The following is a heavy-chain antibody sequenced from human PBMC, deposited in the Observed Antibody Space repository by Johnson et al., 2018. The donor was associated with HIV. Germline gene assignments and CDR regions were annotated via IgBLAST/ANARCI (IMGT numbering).Heavy chain of an antibody. CDR3: ARGDIGWNDDFAFDI. J-gene: IGHJ3*02. CDR2: ISYDGSNK. V-gene: IGHV3-30*04. D-gene: IGHD1-1*01. Sequence: QVQLVESGGGLIQPGGSLRLSCVVSGFTYSSYAMHWVRQAPGTGLEWVAVISYDGSNKYYADSVKGRFTISRDNSKNPLYLQMNSPRGEDTAVYYCARGDIGWNDDFAFDIWGQGTMVTVSS. CDR1: GFTYSSYA.